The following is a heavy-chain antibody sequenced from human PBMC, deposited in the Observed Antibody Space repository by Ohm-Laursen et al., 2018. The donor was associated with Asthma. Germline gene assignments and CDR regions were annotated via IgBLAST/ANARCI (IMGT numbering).Heavy chain of an antibody. CDR2: IYYSGSI. CDR3: ARVPTSGGLPDYFDY. J-gene: IGHJ4*02. D-gene: IGHD3-10*01. Sequence: TLSLTCTVSGGSISRGGHYWSWIRQHPGKGLEWIGYIYYSGSIYYNPSLKSRVSISVDTSKNQFSLKLSSVTAADTAVYYCARVPTSGGLPDYFDYWGQGTLVTVSS. V-gene: IGHV4-31*03. CDR1: GGSISRGGHY.